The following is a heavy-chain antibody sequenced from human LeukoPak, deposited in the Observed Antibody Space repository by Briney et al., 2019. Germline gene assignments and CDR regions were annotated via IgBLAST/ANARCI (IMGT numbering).Heavy chain of an antibody. CDR3: ARLNKNDSGSYRFGKKKRGYMDV. CDR1: GGSITSSNYY. V-gene: IGHV4-39*07. J-gene: IGHJ6*03. CDR2: IYYSGST. Sequence: SETLSLTCTVSGGSITSSNYYWGWIRQPPGKGLEWIGSIYYSGSTYYNPSLKSRVTISVDTYKNQFSLKLSSVTAADTAVYYCARLNKNDSGSYRFGKKKRGYMDVWGKGTTVTISS. D-gene: IGHD3-10*01.